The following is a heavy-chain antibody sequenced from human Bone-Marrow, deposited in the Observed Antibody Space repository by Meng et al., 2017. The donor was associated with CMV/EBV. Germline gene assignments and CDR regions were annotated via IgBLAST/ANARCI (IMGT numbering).Heavy chain of an antibody. V-gene: IGHV3-48*03. CDR2: ISSSGSTI. CDR1: GFTFSSYE. D-gene: IGHD2-15*01. J-gene: IGHJ6*02. Sequence: GESLKISCAASGFTFSSYEMNWVRQAPGKGLEWVSYISSSGSTIYYADSVKGRFTISRDNAKNSLYLQMNSLRAEDTAVYYCARDVLRYCSSVTCYPYGMDVWGQGTTVTVSS. CDR3: ARDVLRYCSSVTCYPYGMDV.